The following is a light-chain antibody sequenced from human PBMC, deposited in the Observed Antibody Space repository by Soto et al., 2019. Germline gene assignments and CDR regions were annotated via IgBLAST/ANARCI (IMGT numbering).Light chain of an antibody. CDR2: KGT. J-gene: IGLJ1*01. CDR1: SSDVGAYNS. CDR3: CSAAPESTYV. V-gene: IGLV2-23*01. Sequence: QSVLAQPASVSGSPGQSVTISCTGTSSDVGAYNSVSWYQQHPDKAPQLMIYKGTQRPSGVSNRFSGSTSGNAASLTISGLQAGYEADYFCCSAAPESTYVFGTGTNVTVL.